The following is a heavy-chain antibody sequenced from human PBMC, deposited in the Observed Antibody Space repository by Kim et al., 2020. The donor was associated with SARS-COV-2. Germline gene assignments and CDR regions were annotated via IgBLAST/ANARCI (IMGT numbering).Heavy chain of an antibody. V-gene: IGHV3-23*01. CDR3: AKDIVVVPAAIWDEPPSSWFDP. D-gene: IGHD2-2*01. CDR2: ISGSGGST. CDR1: GFTFSSYA. J-gene: IGHJ5*02. Sequence: GGSLRLSCAASGFTFSSYAMSWVRQAPGKGLEWVSAISGSGGSTYYADSVKGRFTISRDNSKNTLYLQMNSLRAEDTAVYYCAKDIVVVPAAIWDEPPSSWFDPWGQGTLVTVSS.